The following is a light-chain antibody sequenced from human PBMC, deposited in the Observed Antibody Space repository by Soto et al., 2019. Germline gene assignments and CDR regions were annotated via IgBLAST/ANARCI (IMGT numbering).Light chain of an antibody. CDR1: SSDIGVYNF. J-gene: IGLJ2*01. CDR2: EVT. CDR3: CSYTTSSTLV. V-gene: IGLV2-14*01. Sequence: QSALTQPASVSGSPGQSITISCTGTSSDIGVYNFVSWYQQHPGRAPKLMIFEVTNRPSGVSDRFSGSKSGSTASLTISGLQAEDEADYYCCSYTTSSTLVFGGGTKLTVL.